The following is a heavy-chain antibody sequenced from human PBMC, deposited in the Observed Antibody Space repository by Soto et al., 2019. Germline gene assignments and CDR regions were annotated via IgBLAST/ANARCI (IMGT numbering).Heavy chain of an antibody. CDR1: GYTFTSSD. CDR2: MNANSGNT. Sequence: QVQLVQSGAEVKKPGASVKVSCNASGYTFTSSDINWVRQATGQGLEWMGWMNANSGNTDYAQKFQRRVTMTRNTSRSTASMELSRLRSEDTAVYYCAREAVGATIHWGQGTLVTVSS. V-gene: IGHV1-8*01. D-gene: IGHD1-26*01. CDR3: AREAVGATIH. J-gene: IGHJ4*02.